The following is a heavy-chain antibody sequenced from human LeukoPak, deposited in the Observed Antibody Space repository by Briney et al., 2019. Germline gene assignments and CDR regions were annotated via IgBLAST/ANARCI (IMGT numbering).Heavy chain of an antibody. D-gene: IGHD3-10*01. CDR2: ISAYNGNT. V-gene: IGHV1-18*01. CDR3: ARESLLWFGELFRGPTLFDP. J-gene: IGHJ5*02. CDR1: GGTFSSYA. Sequence: ASVKVSCKASGGTFSSYAISWVRQAPGQGLEWMGWISAYNGNTNYAQKLQGRVTMTTDTSTSTAYMELRSLRSDDTAVYYCARESLLWFGELFRGPTLFDPWGQGTLVTVSS.